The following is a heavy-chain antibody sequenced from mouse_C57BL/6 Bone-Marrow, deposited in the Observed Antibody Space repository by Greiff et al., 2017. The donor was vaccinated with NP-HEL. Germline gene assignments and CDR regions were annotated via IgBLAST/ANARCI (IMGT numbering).Heavy chain of an antibody. D-gene: IGHD1-1*01. CDR2: ISSGGSYT. CDR1: GFTFSSYG. V-gene: IGHV5-6*01. Sequence: EVHLVESGGDLVKPGGSLKLSCAASGFTFSSYGMSWVRQTPDKRLEWVATISSGGSYTYYPDSVKGRFTISRDNAKNTPYLQMSSLKSEDTAMYYCARRGTTVVFDYWGQGTTLTVSS. J-gene: IGHJ2*01. CDR3: ARRGTTVVFDY.